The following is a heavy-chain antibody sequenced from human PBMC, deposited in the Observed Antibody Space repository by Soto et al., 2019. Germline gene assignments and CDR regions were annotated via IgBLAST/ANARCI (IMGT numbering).Heavy chain of an antibody. V-gene: IGHV3-23*01. Sequence: GGSLRLSCAASGFTFSSYAMSWVRQAPGKGLEWVSAISGSGGSTYYADSVKGRFTISRDNSKNTRYLQMNSLRAEDTAVYYCAKSEILRYFDWYNLENKMKIYYYYGMDVWGQGTTVTVSS. CDR1: GFTFSSYA. CDR2: ISGSGGST. CDR3: AKSEILRYFDWYNLENKMKIYYYYGMDV. J-gene: IGHJ6*02. D-gene: IGHD3-9*01.